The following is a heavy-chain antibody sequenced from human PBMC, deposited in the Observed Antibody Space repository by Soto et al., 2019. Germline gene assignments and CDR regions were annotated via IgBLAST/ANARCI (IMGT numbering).Heavy chain of an antibody. Sequence: SETLSLTCAGYGGSLSGYYWSWIRQPPGKGLEWIGEINHSGSTNYNPSLKSRVTISVDTSKNQFSLKLSSVTAADTAVYYCARGGGIVVVPAGPGGYCGMDVWGQGTTVTVSS. CDR3: ARGGGIVVVPAGPGGYCGMDV. V-gene: IGHV4-34*01. J-gene: IGHJ6*02. CDR2: INHSGST. CDR1: GGSLSGYY. D-gene: IGHD2-2*01.